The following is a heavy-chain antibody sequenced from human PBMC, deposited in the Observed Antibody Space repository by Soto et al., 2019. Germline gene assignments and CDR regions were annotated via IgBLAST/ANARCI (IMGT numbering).Heavy chain of an antibody. CDR2: IDSGSRYK. J-gene: IGHJ4*02. V-gene: IGHV3-11*05. D-gene: IGHD3-10*01. CDR3: ARGLLYGGDPPPSDY. Sequence: QVQLVESGGVLVKPGGSLRLSCAASGFTFSDYYMSWFRRAPGKGLEWLSYIDSGSRYKNYADSVKGRSTSSRDNAQNTLHLELNRLKVDDTATYFCARGLLYGGDPPPSDYWGQGTGVTVSS. CDR1: GFTFSDYY.